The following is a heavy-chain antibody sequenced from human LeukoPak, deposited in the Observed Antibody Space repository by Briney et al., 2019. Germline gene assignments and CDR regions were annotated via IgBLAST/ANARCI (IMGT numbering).Heavy chain of an antibody. CDR2: IYYSGST. J-gene: IGHJ4*02. CDR1: GGSISSYY. CDR3: ARTPGYSYGNDY. V-gene: IGHV4-59*08. Sequence: SETLSLTCTVSGGSISSYYWSWIRQPPGKGLEWIGYIYYSGSTNYNPSLKSRVTISVDTSKNQFSLKLSSVTAADTAVYYCARTPGYSYGNDYWGQGTLVTVSS. D-gene: IGHD5-18*01.